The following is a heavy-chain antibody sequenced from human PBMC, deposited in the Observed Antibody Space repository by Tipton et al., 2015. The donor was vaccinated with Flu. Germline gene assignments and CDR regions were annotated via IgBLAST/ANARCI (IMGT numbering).Heavy chain of an antibody. J-gene: IGHJ4*02. V-gene: IGHV3-48*03. CDR2: ISSSGNTI. CDR1: GFIFSNYE. D-gene: IGHD1-14*01. CDR3: VAGAPE. Sequence: GSLRLSCEASGFIFSNYEMNWVRQAPGKGLEWVSFISSSGNTIYYSESVKGRFTISRDNTKQSLFLQMNSLRADDTATYYCVAGAPEWGRGTLVAVSS.